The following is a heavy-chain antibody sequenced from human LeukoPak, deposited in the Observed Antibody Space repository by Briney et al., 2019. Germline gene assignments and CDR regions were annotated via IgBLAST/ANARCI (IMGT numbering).Heavy chain of an antibody. CDR3: ARQAGLYNSGWYAH. V-gene: IGHV4-39*01. CDR2: IYFSGST. CDR1: GGSISSSTYY. J-gene: IGHJ4*02. Sequence: SETLSLTCTVSGGSISSSTYYWGWIRQPPGKGLECIGSIYFSGSTYYNPSLKSRVTISLDTSKNQFSLPLSSVTAAGTAVYYCARQAGLYNSGWYAHWGQGTLVTVSS. D-gene: IGHD6-19*01.